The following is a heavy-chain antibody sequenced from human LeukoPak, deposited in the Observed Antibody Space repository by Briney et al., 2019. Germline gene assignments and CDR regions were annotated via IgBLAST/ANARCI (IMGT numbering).Heavy chain of an antibody. Sequence: SETLSLTCAVSGGSFSGYYWSWIRQPPAKGLEWIGEINHSGSTNYNPSLKSRVTISVDTSKNQFSLKLSSVTAADTAVYYCARGEAARRYYYYYGMDVWGQGTTVTVSS. D-gene: IGHD6-6*01. CDR3: ARGEAARRYYYYYGMDV. CDR2: INHSGST. CDR1: GGSFSGYY. V-gene: IGHV4-34*01. J-gene: IGHJ6*01.